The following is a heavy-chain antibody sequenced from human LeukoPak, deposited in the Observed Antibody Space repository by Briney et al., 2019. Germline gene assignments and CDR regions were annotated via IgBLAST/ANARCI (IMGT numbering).Heavy chain of an antibody. CDR1: GFTFSSYG. CDR3: ARDRQLRYFDWLPHPGPGHDAFDI. J-gene: IGHJ3*02. CDR2: IWYDGSNK. V-gene: IGHV3-33*01. D-gene: IGHD3-9*01. Sequence: GRSLRLSCAAPGFTFSSYGVHWVRQAPGKGLEWVAVIWYDGSNKYYADSVKGRFTISRDNSKNTLYLQMNSLRAEDTAVYYCARDRQLRYFDWLPHPGPGHDAFDIWGQGTMVTVSS.